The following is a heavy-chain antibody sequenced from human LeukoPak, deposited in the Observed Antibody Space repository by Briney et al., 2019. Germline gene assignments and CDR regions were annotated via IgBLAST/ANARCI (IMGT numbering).Heavy chain of an antibody. CDR2: INHSGGT. D-gene: IGHD3-22*01. CDR1: GGSFSGYY. V-gene: IGHV4-34*01. J-gene: IGHJ4*02. CDR3: ASGVVVINY. Sequence: PSETLSLTCAVYGGSFSGYYWSWIRQPPGKGLEWIGEINHSGGTNYNPSLKSRVTISVDTSKNQFSLKLSSVTAADTAVYYCASGVVVINYWGQGTLVTVSS.